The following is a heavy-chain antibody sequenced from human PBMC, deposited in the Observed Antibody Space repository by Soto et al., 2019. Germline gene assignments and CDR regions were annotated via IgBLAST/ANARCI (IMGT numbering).Heavy chain of an antibody. CDR1: GYTFTGYY. D-gene: IGHD6-13*01. Sequence: ASVKVSCKASGYTFTGYYMHWVRQAPGQGLEWMGWINPNSGGINYAQKFQGRVTMTRDTSISTAYMELSRLRSDDTAVYYCARDIAAAGSYYFDYWGQGTLVTVSS. CDR2: INPNSGGI. CDR3: ARDIAAAGSYYFDY. J-gene: IGHJ4*02. V-gene: IGHV1-2*02.